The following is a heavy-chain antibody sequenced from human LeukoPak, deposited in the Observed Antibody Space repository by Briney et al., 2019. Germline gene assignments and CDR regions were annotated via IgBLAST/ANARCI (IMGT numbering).Heavy chain of an antibody. CDR3: ARGPSSCLFDY. D-gene: IGHD2-15*01. V-gene: IGHV4-34*01. CDR2: INHSGST. J-gene: IGHJ4*02. CDR1: GGSFSGYY. Sequence: SETLSLTCAVYGGSFSGYYWSWIRQPPGKGLEWIGEINHSGSTNYNPSLKSRVTISVDTSKNQFSLKLSSVTAADTAVYYCARGPSSCLFDYWGQGTLVTVSS.